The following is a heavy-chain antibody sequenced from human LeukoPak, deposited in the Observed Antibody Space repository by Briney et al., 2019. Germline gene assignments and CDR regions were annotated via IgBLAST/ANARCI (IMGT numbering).Heavy chain of an antibody. Sequence: GGSLRLSCAASGFTFSSYSMNWVRQAPGKGLEWVSFISSSSSTIYYADSVKGRFTISRDNAKNSLYLQMNSLRAEDTAVYYCARDSRGAFDYWGQGTLVTVSS. CDR3: ARDSRGAFDY. CDR2: ISSSSSTI. V-gene: IGHV3-48*04. CDR1: GFTFSSYS. D-gene: IGHD3-10*01. J-gene: IGHJ4*02.